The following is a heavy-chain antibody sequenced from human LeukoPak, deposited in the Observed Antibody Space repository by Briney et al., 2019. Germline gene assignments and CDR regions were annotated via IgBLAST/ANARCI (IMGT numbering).Heavy chain of an antibody. CDR3: TKVVRIVATPEYYYDY. D-gene: IGHD5-12*01. J-gene: IGHJ4*02. V-gene: IGHV3-21*01. CDR1: GFTFSSYS. CDR2: ISGSSYI. Sequence: PGGSLRLSCAASGFTFSSYSMNWVRQAPGKGLEWVSSISGSSYIYYADSVKGRFTISRDKSKNTLYLQMNSLRADDTAVYYCTKVVRIVATPEYYYDYWGQGTLLTVSS.